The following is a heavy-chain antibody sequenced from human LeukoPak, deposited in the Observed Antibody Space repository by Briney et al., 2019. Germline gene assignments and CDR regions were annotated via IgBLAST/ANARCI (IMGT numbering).Heavy chain of an antibody. Sequence: GGSLRLSCAASGFTFSNAWMNWVRQAPGKGLEWVGRIKSKTDGGTTDYAAPVKVRFTISRDDSKTTLYLQMSSLKIEDTAVYYCTTDRGRTELPLFASWGQGTLVTVSS. V-gene: IGHV3-15*01. CDR3: TTDRGRTELPLFAS. CDR2: IKSKTDGGTT. CDR1: GFTFSNAW. J-gene: IGHJ5*01. D-gene: IGHD1-26*01.